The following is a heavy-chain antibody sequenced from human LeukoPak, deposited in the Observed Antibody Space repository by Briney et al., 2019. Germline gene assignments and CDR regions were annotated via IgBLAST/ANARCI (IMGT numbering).Heavy chain of an antibody. CDR3: ARGDITIVGVVIPHYFDY. V-gene: IGHV3-21*01. J-gene: IGHJ4*02. CDR1: GFTFSSYS. D-gene: IGHD3-3*01. CDR2: ISSSSSYI. Sequence: GGSLRLSCAASGFTFSSYSVNWGRQAPGKGLEWVSSISSSSSYIYYADSVKGRFTISRDNAKNSLYLQMNSLRAEDTAVYYCARGDITIVGVVIPHYFDYWGQGTLVTVSS.